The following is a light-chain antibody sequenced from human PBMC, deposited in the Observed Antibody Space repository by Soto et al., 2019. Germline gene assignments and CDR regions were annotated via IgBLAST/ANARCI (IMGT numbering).Light chain of an antibody. J-gene: IGKJ2*01. CDR3: QQSYSDPLT. V-gene: IGKV1-39*01. CDR2: AAS. Sequence: DIQMTQSPSSLSASVGDRVTITCRASQNIRTYLNWYQQRPGKAPKFLIYAASSLQDVFPSRFSGSESGTDFTLTISSLQPEDSATYYCQQSYSDPLTFGQGTKLEIK. CDR1: QNIRTY.